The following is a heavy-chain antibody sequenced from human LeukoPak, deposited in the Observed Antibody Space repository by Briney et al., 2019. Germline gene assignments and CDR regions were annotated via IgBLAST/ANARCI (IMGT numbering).Heavy chain of an antibody. J-gene: IGHJ3*02. CDR2: IYYGGCT. Sequence: SETLSLTCTVSGGSISSSNHYWGWIRQPPGKGLDWIGTIYYGGCTYYNPSLKSRVTISVDTSKNQFSLKLSSVTAADTAVYYCAVQTEASVLPDPAFDIWGQGTMVTVSS. D-gene: IGHD2-15*01. CDR3: AVQTEASVLPDPAFDI. CDR1: GGSISSSNHY. V-gene: IGHV4-39*01.